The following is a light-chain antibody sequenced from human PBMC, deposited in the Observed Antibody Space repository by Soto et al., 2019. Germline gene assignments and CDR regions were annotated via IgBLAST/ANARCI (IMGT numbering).Light chain of an antibody. J-gene: IGLJ1*01. CDR3: SSYTTSNTRQIV. V-gene: IGLV2-14*03. CDR2: DVS. Sequence: QSALTQPASVSGSPGQSITISCTGTSRDVGGYNYVSWYQHHPGKAPKLIIFDVSNRPSGVSNPFSGSKSGNTASLTISALQPEDEADYYCSSYTTSNTRQIVFGTRTKVTVL. CDR1: SRDVGGYNY.